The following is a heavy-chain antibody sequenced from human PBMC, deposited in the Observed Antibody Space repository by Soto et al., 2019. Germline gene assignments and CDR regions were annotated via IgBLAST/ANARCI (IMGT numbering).Heavy chain of an antibody. CDR2: ININGDST. J-gene: IGHJ4*02. CDR3: ARVAFYDFWNGYYKYFDY. D-gene: IGHD3-3*01. Sequence: HPGGSLRLSCAASGFTFSSYAMHWVRQAPGKGLEYFLAININGDSTYYANSVKGRFTISRDNSKSTLYLQMGSLRAEDMAVYYCARVAFYDFWNGYYKYFDYWGQGTLVTVSS. CDR1: GFTFSSYA. V-gene: IGHV3-64*01.